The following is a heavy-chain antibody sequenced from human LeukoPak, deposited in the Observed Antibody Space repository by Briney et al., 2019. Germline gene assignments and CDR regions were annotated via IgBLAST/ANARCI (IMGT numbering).Heavy chain of an antibody. Sequence: SETLSLTCTVSGGSISSYYWSWLRQPPGKGLEWIGYIYYSGSTNYNPSLKSRVTISVDTSKNQFSLKLSSVTAADTAVYYCARDRGGSSWYDSYYGMDVWGQGTTVTVSS. D-gene: IGHD6-13*01. CDR1: GGSISSYY. CDR3: ARDRGGSSWYDSYYGMDV. V-gene: IGHV4-59*01. J-gene: IGHJ6*02. CDR2: IYYSGST.